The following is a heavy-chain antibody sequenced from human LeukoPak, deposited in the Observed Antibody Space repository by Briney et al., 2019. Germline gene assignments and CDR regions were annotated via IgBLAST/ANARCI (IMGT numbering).Heavy chain of an antibody. D-gene: IGHD4-17*01. Sequence: PSETLSLTCTVSGGSISSYYWSWLRQPPGKGLEYIGYTHYSGATNYNPSLKSRVTISVDTSKNQFSLRLRSVTAADTAVYYCARETYGDYDKSTRFDYWGQGTLVTVSS. CDR3: ARETYGDYDKSTRFDY. CDR2: THYSGAT. V-gene: IGHV4-59*01. J-gene: IGHJ4*02. CDR1: GGSISSYY.